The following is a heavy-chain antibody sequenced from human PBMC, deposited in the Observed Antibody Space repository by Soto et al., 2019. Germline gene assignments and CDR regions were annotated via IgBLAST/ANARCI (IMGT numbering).Heavy chain of an antibody. D-gene: IGHD1-26*01. CDR2: IHYTGGS. CDR3: ARDADSGSHGRGMDV. V-gene: IGHV4-31*03. CDR1: GGSISGGDYY. Sequence: QVQLQESGPGLVKPSQTLSLTCTVSGGSISGGDYYWTWIRHLPGKGLECIGYIHYTGGSYYNPALKSRVSMSVDTSKNQFSLNVTSVTAADTAVYYCARDADSGSHGRGMDVWGQGTTVTVSS. J-gene: IGHJ6*02.